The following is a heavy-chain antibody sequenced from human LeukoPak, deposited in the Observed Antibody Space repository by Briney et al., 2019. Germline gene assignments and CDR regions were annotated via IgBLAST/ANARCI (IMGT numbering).Heavy chain of an antibody. D-gene: IGHD2-15*01. J-gene: IGHJ4*02. CDR1: GGSISSSSYY. Sequence: SETLSLTCTVSGGSISSSSYYWGWIRQPPGKGLEWIGSIYYSGSTYYNPSLKSRVTISVDTSKNQFSLKLSSVTAADTAVFYCARQVSLAAAVEYWGQGTLVTVSS. V-gene: IGHV4-39*01. CDR2: IYYSGST. CDR3: ARQVSLAAAVEY.